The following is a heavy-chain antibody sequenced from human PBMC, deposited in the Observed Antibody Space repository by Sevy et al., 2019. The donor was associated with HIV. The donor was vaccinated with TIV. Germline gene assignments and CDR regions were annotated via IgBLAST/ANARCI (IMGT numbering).Heavy chain of an antibody. V-gene: IGHV3-23*01. D-gene: IGHD6-13*01. CDR2: ITAGGDST. CDR3: AKGAGPSWALYDH. CDR1: GFTFTSYA. Sequence: GGSLRLSCAASGFTFTSYAMAWVRQAPGKGLEWVSAITAGGDSTFYADSVKGRFTISRDTVKNTLFLQMNSLTTEDTAVYYCAKGAGPSWALYDHWGQGTLVTVSS. J-gene: IGHJ4*02.